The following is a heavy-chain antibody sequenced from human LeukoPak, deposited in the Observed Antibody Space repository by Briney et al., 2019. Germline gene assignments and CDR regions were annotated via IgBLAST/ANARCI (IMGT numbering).Heavy chain of an antibody. J-gene: IGHJ4*02. D-gene: IGHD3-22*01. V-gene: IGHV3-48*03. CDR2: FAGSDTTT. Sequence: GGSLRLSCAASGFDFGAYEMNWVRQGPGKGLEWVAYFAGSDTTTYYADSVKGRFIISRDNARNSLYLQMNSLRAEDTALYYCTTLGYHLDSWGQGTLVTVSS. CDR1: GFDFGAYE. CDR3: TTLGYHLDS.